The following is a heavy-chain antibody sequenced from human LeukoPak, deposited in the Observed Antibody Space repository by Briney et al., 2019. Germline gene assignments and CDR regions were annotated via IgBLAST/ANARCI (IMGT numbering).Heavy chain of an antibody. Sequence: SETLSLTCTVSGGPISSSYWSWIGQPQGKGLEWIGYIYYSGSTNYNPSLKSRVTISVDTSKNQFSLKLSSVTAADTVVYYCARRAGRTFDPWGQGTLVTVSS. CDR2: IYYSGST. D-gene: IGHD2-2*01. J-gene: IGHJ5*02. CDR3: ARRAGRTFDP. V-gene: IGHV4-59*08. CDR1: GGPISSSY.